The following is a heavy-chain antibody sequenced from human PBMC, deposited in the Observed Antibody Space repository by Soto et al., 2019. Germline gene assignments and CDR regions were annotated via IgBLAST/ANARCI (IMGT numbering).Heavy chain of an antibody. V-gene: IGHV3-33*01. D-gene: IGHD2-15*01. CDR2: IWNDGSHA. CDR3: ARDQTDSGGYCDC. Sequence: WVTRRLSCDGSGFRFSSYGRQWVRQAPEKGLEWLRFIWNDGSHAYYADSVKGRFTISRDNSKSTVFLQVSNLRAEDTAVYFCARDQTDSGGYCDCWGRGTMVTVSS. CDR1: GFRFSSYG. J-gene: IGHJ4*02.